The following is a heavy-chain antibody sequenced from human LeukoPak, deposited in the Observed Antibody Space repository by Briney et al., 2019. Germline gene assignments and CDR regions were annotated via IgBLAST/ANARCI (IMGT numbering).Heavy chain of an antibody. CDR3: GRVSLVRGAPDYYFDY. J-gene: IGHJ4*02. V-gene: IGHV3-66*01. CDR2: IYNGDMT. Sequence: GGSLRLSCAASGLTVSSNYMSWVRQAPGKGLEWLSVIYNGDMTYYADSVKGRFTISRDNSKNTLYLQMNNLRAEDTAVYYCGRVSLVRGAPDYYFDYWGQGTLVTVSS. D-gene: IGHD3-10*01. CDR1: GLTVSSNY.